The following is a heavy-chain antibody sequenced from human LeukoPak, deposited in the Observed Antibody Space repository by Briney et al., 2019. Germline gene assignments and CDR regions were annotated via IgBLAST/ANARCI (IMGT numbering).Heavy chain of an antibody. J-gene: IGHJ6*02. CDR3: ARESTGYSSGWSPWDYYYYGMDV. D-gene: IGHD6-19*01. CDR1: GFTFSSYG. V-gene: IGHV3-33*01. CDR2: IWYDGSNK. Sequence: GGSLRLSCAASGFTFSSYGMHWVRQAPGKGLEWVAVIWYDGSNKYYADSVKGRFTISRDNSKNTLYLQMNSLRAEDTAVYYCARESTGYSSGWSPWDYYYYGMDVWGQGTTVTVSS.